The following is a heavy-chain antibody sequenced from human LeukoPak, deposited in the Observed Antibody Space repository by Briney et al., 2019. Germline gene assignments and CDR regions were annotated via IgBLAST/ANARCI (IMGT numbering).Heavy chain of an antibody. V-gene: IGHV1-2*02. J-gene: IGHJ4*02. Sequence: SVKVSCKASGYTFTGYYMHWVRQAPRQGLKWMGWISPNSGGTNYAQKFQGRVTMTRDTSISTAYMELSRLRSDDTAVYYCARASYYYDSSGYPGYYFDYWGQGTLVTVSS. CDR1: GYTFTGYY. CDR2: ISPNSGGT. D-gene: IGHD3-22*01. CDR3: ARASYYYDSSGYPGYYFDY.